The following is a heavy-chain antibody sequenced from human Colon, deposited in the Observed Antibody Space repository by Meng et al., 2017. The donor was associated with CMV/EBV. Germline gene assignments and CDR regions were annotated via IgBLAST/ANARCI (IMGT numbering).Heavy chain of an antibody. J-gene: IGHJ4*02. Sequence: ASGSPFHSYGISWVRQAPGQGLEWMGWISAYNGNTNYAQKLQGRVTMTTDTSTSTAYMELRSLRSDDTAVYYCARGNADTAMVSDYWGQGTLVTAPQ. CDR3: ARGNADTAMVSDY. CDR1: GSPFHSYG. CDR2: ISAYNGNT. V-gene: IGHV1-18*01. D-gene: IGHD5-18*01.